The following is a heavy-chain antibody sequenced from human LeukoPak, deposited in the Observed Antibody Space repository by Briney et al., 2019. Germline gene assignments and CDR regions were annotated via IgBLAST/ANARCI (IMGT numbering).Heavy chain of an antibody. CDR2: IYYSGST. CDR1: GGSFSSYY. V-gene: IGHV4-59*01. J-gene: IGHJ4*02. Sequence: SSETLSLTCAVYGGSFSSYYWSWIRQPPGKGLEWIGYIYYSGSTNYNPSLKGRVTISVNTSKNQFSLKLSSVTAADTAVYYCARARVMPYFDYWGQGTLVTVSS. D-gene: IGHD3-16*01. CDR3: ARARVMPYFDY.